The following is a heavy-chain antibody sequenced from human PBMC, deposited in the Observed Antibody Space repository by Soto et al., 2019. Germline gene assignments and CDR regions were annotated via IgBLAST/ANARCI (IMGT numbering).Heavy chain of an antibody. J-gene: IGHJ4*02. CDR2: IVVGSGNT. Sequence: QMQLVQSGPEVKKPGTSVKVSCKASGFNFTSSAVQWVRQARGQRLELIGWIVVGSGNTNYAQKFQERVTITRDMSTRTAYMELSSLTSEDTAVYYCAADLHDYGDYVGFYFDYWGQGTLVTVSS. V-gene: IGHV1-58*01. CDR1: GFNFTSSA. D-gene: IGHD4-17*01. CDR3: AADLHDYGDYVGFYFDY.